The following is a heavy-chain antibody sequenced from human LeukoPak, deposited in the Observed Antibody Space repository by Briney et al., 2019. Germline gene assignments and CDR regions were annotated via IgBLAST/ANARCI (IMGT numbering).Heavy chain of an antibody. J-gene: IGHJ4*02. Sequence: GGSLRLSCAASGFTFSSYSMNWVRQAPGKGLEWVSSISSSSSYIYYADSAKGRFTISRDNAQNSLYLQMNSLRAEDTAVYYCARVGNWGYEYWGQGTLVTVSS. V-gene: IGHV3-21*01. CDR1: GFTFSSYS. CDR3: ARVGNWGYEY. D-gene: IGHD7-27*01. CDR2: ISSSSSYI.